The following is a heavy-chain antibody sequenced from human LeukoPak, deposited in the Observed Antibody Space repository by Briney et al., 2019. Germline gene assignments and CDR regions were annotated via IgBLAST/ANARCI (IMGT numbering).Heavy chain of an antibody. CDR3: ARDHFDYRLDY. V-gene: IGHV4-39*07. J-gene: IGHJ4*02. Sequence: HPSETLSLTCTVSGGSISSDNSYWAWIRQTPGKGLEWIGSFYYGENTYYNPSLKSRATISVDTSKNQFSLNLNSLTAADTAVYYCARDHFDYRLDYWGQGTLVTVSS. CDR1: GGSISSDNSY. CDR2: FYYGENT. D-gene: IGHD4-11*01.